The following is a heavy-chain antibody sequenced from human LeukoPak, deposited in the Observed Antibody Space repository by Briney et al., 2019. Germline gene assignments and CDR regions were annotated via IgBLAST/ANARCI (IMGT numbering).Heavy chain of an antibody. CDR3: ARDPHHCSGGSCYGC. J-gene: IGHJ4*02. V-gene: IGHV1-69*05. Sequence: SVKVSCKASGGTFSSYAISWVRQAPGQGLEWMGRIIPIFGTANYAQKFQGRVTITTDESTSTAYMELSSLRSEDTAVYYCARDPHHCSGGSCYGCWGQGTLVTVSS. D-gene: IGHD2-15*01. CDR2: IIPIFGTA. CDR1: GGTFSSYA.